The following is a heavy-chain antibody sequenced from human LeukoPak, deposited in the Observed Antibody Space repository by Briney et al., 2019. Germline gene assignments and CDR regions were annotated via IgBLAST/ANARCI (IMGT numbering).Heavy chain of an antibody. CDR2: ITTSGATT. CDR3: AVMHGYYDGSGYWVQ. Sequence: GGSLRLSCAASGFTFSSYGMSWVRQAPGKGLEWVSFITTSGATTSYADSVKGRFTISRDNPRNTLYMQMNSLRDEDTALYYCAVMHGYYDGSGYWVQWGQGTLVTVSS. D-gene: IGHD3-22*01. CDR1: GFTFSSYG. V-gene: IGHV3-23*01. J-gene: IGHJ4*02.